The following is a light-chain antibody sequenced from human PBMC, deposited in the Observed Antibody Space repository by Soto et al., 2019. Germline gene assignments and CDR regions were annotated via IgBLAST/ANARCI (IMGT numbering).Light chain of an antibody. Sequence: QSVLTQPPSVSAAPGQKVTISCSGSSSNIGDNSVSWYQQLPGTAPKLLIYDNNKRPSGIPDRFSDSKSGTSATLGITGLQTGDEADYYCGTWDSSLSAVVFGGGTQLTVL. CDR3: GTWDSSLSAVV. CDR1: SSNIGDNS. V-gene: IGLV1-51*01. CDR2: DNN. J-gene: IGLJ2*01.